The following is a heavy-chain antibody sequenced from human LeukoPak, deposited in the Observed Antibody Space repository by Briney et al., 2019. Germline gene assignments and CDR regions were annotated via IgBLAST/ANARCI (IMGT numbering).Heavy chain of an antibody. V-gene: IGHV3-23*01. J-gene: IGHJ4*02. Sequence: GGSLRLSCAASGFTFSSYAMSWVRQAPGKGLEWVSAISGSGGSTYYADSVKGRFTISRDNSKNTLYLQMNSLRAEDTALYYCAKSSRHILGYPLDYWGQGTLVTVSS. CDR1: GFTFSSYA. CDR2: ISGSGGST. D-gene: IGHD3-10*02. CDR3: AKSSRHILGYPLDY.